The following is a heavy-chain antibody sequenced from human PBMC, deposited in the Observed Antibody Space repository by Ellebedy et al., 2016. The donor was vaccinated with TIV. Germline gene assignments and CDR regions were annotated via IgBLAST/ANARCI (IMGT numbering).Heavy chain of an antibody. J-gene: IGHJ6*03. V-gene: IGHV4-34*01. D-gene: IGHD3-3*01. CDR1: GGSFSGYY. CDR3: ARGRKENYDFWSGSLSYYMDV. Sequence: SETLSLTXAVYGGSFSGYYWSWIRQPPGKGLEWIGEINHSGSTNYNPSLKSRVTISVDTSKNQFSLKLSSVTAADTAVYYCARGRKENYDFWSGSLSYYMDVWGKGTTVTVSS. CDR2: INHSGST.